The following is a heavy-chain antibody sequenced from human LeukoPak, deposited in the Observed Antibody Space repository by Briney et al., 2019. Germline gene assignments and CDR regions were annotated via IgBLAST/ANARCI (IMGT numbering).Heavy chain of an antibody. CDR3: GRGGRWELTDY. Sequence: AGGSLRLSCKVSGLAVSRTYMTWVRQASGKALEWLSVIYSGGDTNYADSVKGRFTISRDDSKNTLYLQLDSLRVEDTAVYFCGRGGRWELTDYWGQGTLVTVSS. CDR2: IYSGGDT. V-gene: IGHV3-53*01. D-gene: IGHD1-26*01. CDR1: GLAVSRTY. J-gene: IGHJ4*02.